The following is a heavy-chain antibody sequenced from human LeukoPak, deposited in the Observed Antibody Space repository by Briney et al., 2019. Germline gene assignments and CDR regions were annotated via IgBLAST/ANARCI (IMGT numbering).Heavy chain of an antibody. CDR3: TANWNGDY. V-gene: IGHV3-30*02. D-gene: IGHD1-1*01. J-gene: IGHJ4*02. Sequence: TGGSLRLSCAASGFTFSNYVMHWVRQAPGKGLEWVAFIRYDGSDESYADSVKGRFTISRDTSKNTLYLQMNGLRTEDTAVYYCTANWNGDYWGQGTLVSVSS. CDR1: GFTFSNYV. CDR2: IRYDGSDE.